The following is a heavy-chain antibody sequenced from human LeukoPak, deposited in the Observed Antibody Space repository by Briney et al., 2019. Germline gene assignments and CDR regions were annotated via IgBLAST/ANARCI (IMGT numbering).Heavy chain of an antibody. Sequence: ASVKVSCKTSGHTFTGYYMHWVRQAPGQGLEWMGWINPNSGGTNYAQKFQGRVTMTRDTSITTAYMELSRLRSGDTAVYYCARDLKRGHTYGSNWFDPWGQGTLVTVSS. CDR1: GHTFTGYY. J-gene: IGHJ5*02. CDR3: ARDLKRGHTYGSNWFDP. D-gene: IGHD3-10*01. CDR2: INPNSGGT. V-gene: IGHV1-2*02.